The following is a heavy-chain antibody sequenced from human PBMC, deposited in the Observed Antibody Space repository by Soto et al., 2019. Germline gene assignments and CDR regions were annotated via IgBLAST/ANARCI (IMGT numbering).Heavy chain of an antibody. D-gene: IGHD2-2*01. CDR1: GDSFSNYY. CDR3: ATGRSEVVPGAMDT. Sequence: SETLSLTCTVSGDSFSNYYCNWVRKSAGKGLEWIGRIYPTGSTTYNPSLKSRLTMSVDTSKNQFSLRLTSMTAADTAVYYCATGRSEVVPGAMDTWGQGTLVTAPQ. V-gene: IGHV4-4*07. J-gene: IGHJ5*02. CDR2: IYPTGST.